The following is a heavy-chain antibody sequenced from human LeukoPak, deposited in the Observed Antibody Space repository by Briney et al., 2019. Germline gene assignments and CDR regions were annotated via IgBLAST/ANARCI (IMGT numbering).Heavy chain of an antibody. CDR1: GGSISSSSYY. Sequence: SETLSLTCTVSGGSISSSSYYWGWIRQPPGKGLEWIGSIYYSGSTYYNPSLKSRVTISVDTSKNQFSLKLSSVTAADTAVYYCARVSDSSGYYPWYFDYWGQGTLVTVSS. D-gene: IGHD3-22*01. CDR2: IYYSGST. J-gene: IGHJ4*02. CDR3: ARVSDSSGYYPWYFDY. V-gene: IGHV4-39*07.